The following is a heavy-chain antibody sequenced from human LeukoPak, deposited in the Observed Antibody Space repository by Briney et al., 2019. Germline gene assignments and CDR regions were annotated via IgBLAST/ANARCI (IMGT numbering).Heavy chain of an antibody. CDR2: IYYSGST. CDR1: GGSISSYY. J-gene: IGHJ5*02. CDR3: ARAGRESWFDP. V-gene: IGHV4-59*01. Sequence: SETLSLTCTVSGGSISSYYWSWIRQPPGKGLEWIGYIYYSGSTNYNPSLKSRVTISRDTSKNQFSLKLSSVTAADTAVYYCARAGRESWFDPWGQGTLVTVSS.